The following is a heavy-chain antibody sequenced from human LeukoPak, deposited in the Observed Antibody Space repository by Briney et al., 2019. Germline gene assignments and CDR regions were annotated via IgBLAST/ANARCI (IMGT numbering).Heavy chain of an antibody. CDR3: ARGGYCSGGSCYSYYYGMDA. CDR2: IKQDGSEK. V-gene: IGHV3-7*01. Sequence: GGSLRLSCAASGFTFSSYWMSWVRQAPGKGLEWVANIKQDGSEKYYVDSVKGRFTISRDNAKNSLYLQMNSLRAEDTAVYYCARGGYCSGGSCYSYYYGMDAWGQGTTVTVSS. CDR1: GFTFSSYW. J-gene: IGHJ6*02. D-gene: IGHD2-15*01.